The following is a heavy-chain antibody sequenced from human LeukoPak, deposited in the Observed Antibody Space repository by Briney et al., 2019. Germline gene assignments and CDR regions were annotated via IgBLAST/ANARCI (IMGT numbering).Heavy chain of an antibody. CDR1: GFTFGDYA. J-gene: IGHJ4*02. V-gene: IGHV3-49*03. Sequence: GGSLRLSCTASGFTFGDYAMSWFRQAPGKGLEWVGFTRSKAYGGTTEYAASVKGRFTISRDDSKSIAYLQMNSLKTEDTAVYYCTRDPPVAGTGYYFDYWGQGTLVTVSS. CDR3: TRDPPVAGTGYYFDY. CDR2: TRSKAYGGTT. D-gene: IGHD6-19*01.